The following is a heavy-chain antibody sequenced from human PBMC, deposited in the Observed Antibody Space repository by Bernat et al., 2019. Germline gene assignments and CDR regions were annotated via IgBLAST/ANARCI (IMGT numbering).Heavy chain of an antibody. CDR2: VSPIGGST. J-gene: IGHJ4*02. CDR1: GFTFNSYA. V-gene: IGHV3-23*01. Sequence: EVQLLESGGGLVQPGGSLRLSCAASGFTFNSYAMSWVRQAPGKGLEWVSTVSPIGGSTHYADSVKGRFTISRDNSKNTLYLQMNSLRAEDTAVYYCAKDGGDYGFFDYWGLGTLVTVSS. CDR3: AKDGGDYGFFDY. D-gene: IGHD4-17*01.